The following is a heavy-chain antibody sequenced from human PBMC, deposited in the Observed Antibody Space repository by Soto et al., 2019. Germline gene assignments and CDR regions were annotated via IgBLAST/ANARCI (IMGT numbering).Heavy chain of an antibody. V-gene: IGHV4-34*01. CDR2: INHSGST. CDR1: GGSFSGYY. J-gene: IGHJ6*03. D-gene: IGHD1-7*01. CDR3: ARAVRQGSEITGTKVVDYYYYMDV. Sequence: SETLSLTCAVYGGSFSGYYWSWLRQPPGKGLEWIGEINHSGSTNYNPSLKSRVTISVDTSKNQFSLKLSSVTAADTAVYYCARAVRQGSEITGTKVVDYYYYMDVWGKGTTVTVSS.